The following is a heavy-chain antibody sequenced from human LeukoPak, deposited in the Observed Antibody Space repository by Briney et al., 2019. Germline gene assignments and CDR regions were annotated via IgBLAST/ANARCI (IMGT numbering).Heavy chain of an antibody. Sequence: ASVKVSCKASGYTFTSYGISWVRQAPGQGLEWMGWISAYNGNTNYAQKLQGRVTMTTDTSTSTAYMELRSLRSDDTAVYYCARDRGYLSGYSYGYFDYWGQGTLVTVSS. CDR3: ARDRGYLSGYSYGYFDY. CDR2: ISAYNGNT. D-gene: IGHD5-18*01. J-gene: IGHJ4*02. CDR1: GYTFTSYG. V-gene: IGHV1-18*04.